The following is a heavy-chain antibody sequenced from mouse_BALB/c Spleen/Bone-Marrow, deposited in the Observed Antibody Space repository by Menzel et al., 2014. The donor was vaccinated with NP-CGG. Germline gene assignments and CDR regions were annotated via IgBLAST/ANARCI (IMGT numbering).Heavy chain of an antibody. V-gene: IGHV6-6*02. CDR3: TTGFAY. Sequence: EVKLQESGGGLVQPGGSMKLSCVASGFTFSNYWMNWVRQSPEKGLEWVAEIRLKSNNYATHYAESVKGRFTISRDDSKSSVYLQMNNLRAEGTGIYYFTTGFAYWGQGTLVTVSS. J-gene: IGHJ3*01. CDR1: GFTFSNYW. CDR2: IRLKSNNYAT.